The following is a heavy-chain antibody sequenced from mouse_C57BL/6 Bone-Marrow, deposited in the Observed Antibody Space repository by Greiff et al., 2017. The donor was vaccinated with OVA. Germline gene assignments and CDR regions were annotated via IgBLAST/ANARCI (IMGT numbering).Heavy chain of an antibody. V-gene: IGHV1-26*01. J-gene: IGHJ2*01. Sequence: VQLQQSGPELVKPGASVKISCKASGYTFTDYYMNWVKQSHGKSLEWIGDINPNNGGTSYNQKFKGKATLTVDKSSSTAYMELRSLTSEDSAVYYCAGGGFHFDYWGQGTTLTVSS. CDR3: AGGGFHFDY. CDR2: INPNNGGT. D-gene: IGHD3-1*01. CDR1: GYTFTDYY.